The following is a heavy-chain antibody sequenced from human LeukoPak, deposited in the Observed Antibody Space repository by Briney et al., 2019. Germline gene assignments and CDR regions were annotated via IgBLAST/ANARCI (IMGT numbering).Heavy chain of an antibody. CDR3: ARERGYNYGYSGYYDH. D-gene: IGHD5-18*01. J-gene: IGHJ4*02. CDR1: GFTFSSFE. CDR2: ISTSGAST. V-gene: IGHV3-48*03. Sequence: PGGSLRLSCAASGFTFSSFEMVWARQAPGKGLEWISYISTSGASTYYADSVKGRFTVSRDNVKNSMSLRMDTLRVEDTAVYYCARERGYNYGYSGYYDHWGQGVLVTVSS.